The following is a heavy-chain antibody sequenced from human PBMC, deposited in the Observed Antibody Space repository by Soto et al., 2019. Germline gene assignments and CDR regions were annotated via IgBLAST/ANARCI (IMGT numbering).Heavy chain of an antibody. CDR1: GGSISSGGYY. D-gene: IGHD3-3*01. J-gene: IGHJ4*02. Sequence: SETLSLTCTVSGGSISSGGYYWSWIRQHPGKGLEWIGYIYYSGSTYYNPSLKSRVSLSVDTSTKQFSLKLTSVTAADRGVYYCARGVDSWSGYLFWGQGTPVTVSS. CDR2: IYYSGST. V-gene: IGHV4-31*03. CDR3: ARGVDSWSGYLF.